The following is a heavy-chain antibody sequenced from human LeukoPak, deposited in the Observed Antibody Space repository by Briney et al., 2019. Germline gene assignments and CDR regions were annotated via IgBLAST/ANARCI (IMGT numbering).Heavy chain of an antibody. CDR3: AGGTTAPMDV. D-gene: IGHD2-21*02. Sequence: GGSLRLSCAASGFIFNNYGMHWVRQAPGKGLEWVACIRPDGTTKNYADSVKGRFTISRDNSKNSLYLQMNSLRAEDTAVYYCAGGTTAPMDVWGKGTTVTVSS. V-gene: IGHV3-30*02. CDR2: IRPDGTTK. CDR1: GFIFNNYG. J-gene: IGHJ6*03.